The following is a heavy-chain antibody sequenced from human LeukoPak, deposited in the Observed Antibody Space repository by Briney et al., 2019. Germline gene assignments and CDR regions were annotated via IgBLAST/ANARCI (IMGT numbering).Heavy chain of an antibody. CDR1: GFTFSSFG. V-gene: IGHV3-33*01. CDR2: IWYDGSEK. J-gene: IGHJ3*01. CDR3: ARGGNAFDV. Sequence: PGKSLRLSCAASGFTFSSFGMHWVRQAPPKGLEWVAVIWYDGSEKFYADSVKGRFTISRDNSKNTLYLQMNSLRVEDTAAYYCARGGNAFDVWGQGTVVTVSS.